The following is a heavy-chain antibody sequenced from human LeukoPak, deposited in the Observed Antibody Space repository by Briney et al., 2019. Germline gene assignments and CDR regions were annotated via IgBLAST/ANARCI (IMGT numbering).Heavy chain of an antibody. V-gene: IGHV3-9*01. CDR3: AKAFDYGDYLYYGMDV. CDR2: ISVVSVSI. D-gene: IGHD4-17*01. CDR1: GFTFADYA. Sequence: GGSLRLSCAASGFTFADYAMHWVRQAPGKGLEWVSGISVVSVSIGNADSVKGQFTTPKDIAKNSCYLQMNSLRAENTALYYCAKAFDYGDYLYYGMDVWGQGTTVTVSS. J-gene: IGHJ6*02.